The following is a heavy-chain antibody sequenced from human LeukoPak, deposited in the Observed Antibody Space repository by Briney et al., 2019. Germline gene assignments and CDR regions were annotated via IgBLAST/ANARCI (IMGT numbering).Heavy chain of an antibody. CDR2: IIPIFGTA. Sequence: GASVKVSCKASGGTFSSYAISWVRQAPGQGLEWMGGIIPIFGTANYAQKFQGRVTITTDESTSTAYMELSSLRSEDTAVYYCARDPTYYYDSIGYYYDYWGQGTLVTVSS. V-gene: IGHV1-69*05. CDR3: ARDPTYYYDSIGYYYDY. D-gene: IGHD3-22*01. J-gene: IGHJ4*02. CDR1: GGTFSSYA.